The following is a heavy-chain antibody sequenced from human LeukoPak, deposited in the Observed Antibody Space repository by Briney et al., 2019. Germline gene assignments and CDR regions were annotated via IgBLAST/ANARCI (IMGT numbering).Heavy chain of an antibody. J-gene: IGHJ6*03. D-gene: IGHD2-2*01. CDR2: IYYSGST. Sequence: NPSETLSLTCTVSGGSISSYYWSWIRQPPGKGLEWIGYIYYSGSTNYNPSLKSRVTISVDTSKNQFSLKLSSVTAADTAVYYCARGSSNNYYYYMDVWSKGTTVTVSS. CDR3: ARGSSNNYYYYMDV. V-gene: IGHV4-59*01. CDR1: GGSISSYY.